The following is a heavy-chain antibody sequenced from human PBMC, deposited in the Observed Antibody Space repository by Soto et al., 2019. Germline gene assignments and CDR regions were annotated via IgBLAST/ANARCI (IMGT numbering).Heavy chain of an antibody. CDR1: GFTFSSYG. Sequence: GGSLRLSCAASGFTFSSYGMHWVRQAPGKGLEWVAVIWYDGSNKYYADSVKGRFTISRDNSKNTLYLQMNSLRAEDTAVYYCARDSVRALGAFDIWGQGTMVTVSS. CDR3: ARDSVRALGAFDI. V-gene: IGHV3-33*01. J-gene: IGHJ3*02. CDR2: IWYDGSNK. D-gene: IGHD3-16*01.